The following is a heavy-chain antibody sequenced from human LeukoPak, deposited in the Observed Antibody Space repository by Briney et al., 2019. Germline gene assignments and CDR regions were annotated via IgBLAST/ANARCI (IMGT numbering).Heavy chain of an antibody. D-gene: IGHD5-24*01. CDR2: IYHTGST. CDR3: ARDLGDGYNYGVLEY. CDR1: GYSISSGYY. V-gene: IGHV4-38-2*02. Sequence: YPSETLSLTCTVSGYSISSGYYWGWIRQPPGKGLEWIGNIYHTGSTYYNPSLKSRVTISLDTSKNQFSLRLSSVTAADTAVYYCARDLGDGYNYGVLEYWGQGTLVTVSS. J-gene: IGHJ4*02.